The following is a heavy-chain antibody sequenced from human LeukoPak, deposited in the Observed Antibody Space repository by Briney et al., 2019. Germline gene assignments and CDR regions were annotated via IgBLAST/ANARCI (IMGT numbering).Heavy chain of an antibody. CDR3: AIVHLGYHYYMDV. J-gene: IGHJ6*03. CDR2: ISGDGSAT. V-gene: IGHV3-74*01. D-gene: IGHD7-27*01. Sequence: GGSLRLSCAASGFTFSTYAMHWVRQPPGQGLVWVSRISGDGSATSYADSVKGRFTSSRDNAKNTLYLQVNSLTADDTAVYYCAIVHLGYHYYMDVWGEGTAVTVSS. CDR1: GFTFSTYA.